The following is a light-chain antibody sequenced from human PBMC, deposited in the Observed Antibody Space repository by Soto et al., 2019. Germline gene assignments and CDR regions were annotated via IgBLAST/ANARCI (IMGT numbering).Light chain of an antibody. V-gene: IGLV3-1*01. CDR3: QAWNSTTVG. J-gene: IGLJ3*02. Sequence: SYELTQPPSLSVSPGQTASITCSGDKLGTRYACWYQQKPGRPPVVVMYHDDKRPSGIPERFSGSNSGNTATLTISGTQAMDEADYYCQAWNSTTVGFGGGTKLTVL. CDR1: KLGTRY. CDR2: HDD.